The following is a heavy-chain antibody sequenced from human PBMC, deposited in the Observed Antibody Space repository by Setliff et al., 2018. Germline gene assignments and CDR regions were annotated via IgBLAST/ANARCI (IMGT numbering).Heavy chain of an antibody. Sequence: ASVKVSCKASGYTFTSYYMHWVRQAPGRGLEWMGWINPNTGSTNYAQKFQGRVTVTSDTSISTAYLTLTSLRSDDTAIYYCARLSASVVSPVDHWGQGTLVTVSS. J-gene: IGHJ4*02. CDR2: INPNTGST. CDR1: GYTFTSYY. CDR3: ARLSASVVSPVDH. V-gene: IGHV1-2*02.